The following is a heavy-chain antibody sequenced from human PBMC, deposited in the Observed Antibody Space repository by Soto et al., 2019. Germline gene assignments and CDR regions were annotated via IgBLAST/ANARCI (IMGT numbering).Heavy chain of an antibody. CDR2: ISYDGSNK. Sequence: GGSLRLSCAASGFTFSSYAMSWVRQAPGKGLEWVAVISYDGSNKYYADSVTGRFTISRDNSKNTLYLQMNSLRAEDTAVYYCARDLSGYRDYDYGAYYYYYYGMDVWGQGTTVTVSS. D-gene: IGHD5-12*01. CDR3: ARDLSGYRDYDYGAYYYYYYGMDV. J-gene: IGHJ6*02. V-gene: IGHV3-30-3*01. CDR1: GFTFSSYA.